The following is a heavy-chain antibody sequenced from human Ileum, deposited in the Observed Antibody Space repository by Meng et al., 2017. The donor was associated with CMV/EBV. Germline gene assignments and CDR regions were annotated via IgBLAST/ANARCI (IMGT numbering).Heavy chain of an antibody. CDR3: ARGDVTTWNCHY. CDR2: ILPIFGTP. Sequence: QAPWMPSGGEVRKPGSPVKASCKASRDSFNTYPISWVRQAPGQGLEWMGGILPIFGTPNYAQKFQGRVTITADESTSTVYMELISLKSEDTAMYYCARGDVTTWNCHYWGPGTLVTVSS. D-gene: IGHD4-17*01. CDR1: RDSFNTYP. V-gene: IGHV1-69*12. J-gene: IGHJ4*02.